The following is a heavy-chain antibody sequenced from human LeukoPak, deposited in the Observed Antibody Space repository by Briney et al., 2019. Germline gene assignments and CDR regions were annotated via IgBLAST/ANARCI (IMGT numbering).Heavy chain of an antibody. CDR3: ATDIPYTAGRSLNY. D-gene: IGHD2-2*02. CDR1: GFTFRNAL. J-gene: IGHJ4*02. Sequence: GGSLRLSCAASGFTFRNALMSWVRQAPGKGLEWVGHIKTKTDGGTTDYAAPVKGRFTFSRDDSKNTLYLQMSSLKTEDTAVYYCATDIPYTAGRSLNYWGQGTLVTASS. V-gene: IGHV3-15*01. CDR2: IKTKTDGGTT.